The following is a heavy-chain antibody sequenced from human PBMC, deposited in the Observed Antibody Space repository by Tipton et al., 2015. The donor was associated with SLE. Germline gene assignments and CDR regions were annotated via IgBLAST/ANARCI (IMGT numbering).Heavy chain of an antibody. D-gene: IGHD2-15*01. J-gene: IGHJ3*01. V-gene: IGHV1-24*01. CDR1: GYTLIELS. CDR2: FDPGDGET. Sequence: QSGAEVKKPGASVKVSCKVSGYTLIELSIHWVRQAPGKGFEWVGGFDPGDGETIFAQKFQGRVTMTEDTSTDTAYMELSSLRSEDTAVYYCSTVYCSGDTCRGAFDFWGQGTMVTVSS. CDR3: STVYCSGDTCRGAFDF.